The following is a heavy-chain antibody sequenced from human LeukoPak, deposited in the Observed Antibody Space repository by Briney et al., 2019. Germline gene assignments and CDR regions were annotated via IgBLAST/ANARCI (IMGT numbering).Heavy chain of an antibody. CDR1: GGSITTYY. D-gene: IGHD2-2*01. Sequence: NPSETLSLTCTVSGGSITTYYWSWIRQPPGKGLEYIGYIYYTGITNYNPSLKSRVTMSVDTSKNQFSLKLSSVTAADTAVYYCAREGDRNSGYCSSTSCYFGDAFDIWGQGTMVTVSS. CDR2: IYYTGIT. J-gene: IGHJ3*02. CDR3: AREGDRNSGYCSSTSCYFGDAFDI. V-gene: IGHV4-59*01.